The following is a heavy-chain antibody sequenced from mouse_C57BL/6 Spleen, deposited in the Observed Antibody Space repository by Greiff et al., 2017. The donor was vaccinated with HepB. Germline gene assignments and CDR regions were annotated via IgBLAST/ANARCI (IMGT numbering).Heavy chain of an antibody. CDR3: ASYYGSSYVFDY. V-gene: IGHV1-19*01. J-gene: IGHJ2*01. CDR2: INPYNGGT. Sequence: EVQLQQSGPVLVKPGASVKMSCKASGYTFTDYYMNWVKQSHGKSLEWIGVINPYNGGTSYNQKFKGKATLTVDKSSSTAYMELNSLTSEDSAVYYCASYYGSSYVFDYWGQGTTLTVSS. CDR1: GYTFTDYY. D-gene: IGHD1-1*01.